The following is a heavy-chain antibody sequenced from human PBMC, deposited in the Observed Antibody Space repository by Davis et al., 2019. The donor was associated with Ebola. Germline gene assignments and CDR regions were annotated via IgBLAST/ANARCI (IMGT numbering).Heavy chain of an antibody. Sequence: AASVKVSCKASGGTFSSYAISWVRQAPGQGLEWMGGIIPIFGTANYAKKFQGRVTITADESTSTAYMELSSLRSEDTAVYYCARVAEWLGVEGYFDLWGRGTLVTVSS. CDR3: ARVAEWLGVEGYFDL. V-gene: IGHV1-69*13. J-gene: IGHJ2*01. CDR2: IIPIFGTA. D-gene: IGHD5-12*01. CDR1: GGTFSSYA.